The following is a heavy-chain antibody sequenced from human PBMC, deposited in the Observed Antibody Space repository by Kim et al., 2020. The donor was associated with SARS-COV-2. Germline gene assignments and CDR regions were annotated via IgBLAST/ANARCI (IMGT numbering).Heavy chain of an antibody. D-gene: IGHD2-15*01. J-gene: IGHJ2*01. CDR1: GFTFSNYW. CDR2: INSDGSST. Sequence: GGSLRLSCAASGFTFSNYWMHWVRQAPGKGLVWVSRINSDGSSTSYADSVKGRFTISRDNAKNTLYLQMNSLRAEDTAVYYCARAQVDIVVVVADWYVDLWGRGTLVTVSS. CDR3: ARAQVDIVVVVADWYVDL. V-gene: IGHV3-74*01.